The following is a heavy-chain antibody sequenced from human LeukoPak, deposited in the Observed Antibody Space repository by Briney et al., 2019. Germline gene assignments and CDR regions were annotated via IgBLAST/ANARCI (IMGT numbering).Heavy chain of an antibody. CDR2: IKQDGSEK. V-gene: IGHV3-7*01. CDR1: GFTFSSYG. J-gene: IGHJ4*02. Sequence: PGRSLRLSCAASGFTFSSYGMHWVRQAPGKGLEWVANIKQDGSEKYYVDSVKGRFTISRDNAKNSLYLQMNSLRAEDTAVYYCARDNSGVVVAATPDYWGQGTLVTVSS. D-gene: IGHD2-15*01. CDR3: ARDNSGVVVAATPDY.